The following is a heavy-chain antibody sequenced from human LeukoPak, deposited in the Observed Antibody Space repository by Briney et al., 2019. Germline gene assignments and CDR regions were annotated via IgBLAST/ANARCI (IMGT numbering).Heavy chain of an antibody. CDR1: GLIVSSNY. D-gene: IGHD3/OR15-3a*01. CDR3: ARDPSRGLYYFDH. J-gene: IGHJ4*02. V-gene: IGHV3-53*01. CDR2: LYSGGSI. Sequence: GGSLRLSCAASGLIVSSNYMSWVRQAPGMGLEWVSVLYSGGSIYYADSVKGRFTISRDNSKNTLYLQMNSLRAEDTAVYYCARDPSRGLYYFDHWGQGTLVIVSS.